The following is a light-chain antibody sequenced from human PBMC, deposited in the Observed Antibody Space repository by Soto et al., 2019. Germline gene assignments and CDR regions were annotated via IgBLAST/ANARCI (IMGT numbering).Light chain of an antibody. CDR1: STDVGGYNY. CDR2: DVS. Sequence: QSALTQPRSVSGSPGQSVTISCTGTSTDVGGYNYVSWYQQHPGQAPKLMIYDVSKRPSWFPDRFSGSKSGTTASLTISGVQAEDEDDYYSCSYAASHYVFGTGTKVTVL. J-gene: IGLJ1*01. V-gene: IGLV2-11*01. CDR3: CSYAASHYV.